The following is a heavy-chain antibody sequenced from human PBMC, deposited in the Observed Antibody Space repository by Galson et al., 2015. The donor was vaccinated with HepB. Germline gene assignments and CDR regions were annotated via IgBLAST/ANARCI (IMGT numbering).Heavy chain of an antibody. CDR2: ISGSGASI. V-gene: IGHV3-23*01. CDR3: AKGPQLWFNYFDS. J-gene: IGHJ4*02. Sequence: SLRLSCAASGFTFSSYAMTWVRQAPGKGLEWVSSISGSGASIYYADSVKGRFTISRDNSKNTLYLQMNRLRAEDTAVYYCAKGPQLWFNYFDSWGQGTLVTVSS. D-gene: IGHD5-18*01. CDR1: GFTFSSYA.